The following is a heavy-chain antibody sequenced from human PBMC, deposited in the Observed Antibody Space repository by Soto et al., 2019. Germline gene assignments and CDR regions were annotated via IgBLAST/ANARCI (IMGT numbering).Heavy chain of an antibody. Sequence: QMQLQESGSGLVRPSQTLSLTCAVAGGSISSGGYSWSWIRQPPGKGLEWIGYIYDSGTTSYNLSLKRRVTISLDRSKNQFSLRLSSVTAADTAVYYCARETTARFDSWGQGILVTVSS. CDR2: IYDSGTT. CDR1: GGSISSGGYS. D-gene: IGHD1-1*01. V-gene: IGHV4-30-2*01. J-gene: IGHJ5*01. CDR3: ARETTARFDS.